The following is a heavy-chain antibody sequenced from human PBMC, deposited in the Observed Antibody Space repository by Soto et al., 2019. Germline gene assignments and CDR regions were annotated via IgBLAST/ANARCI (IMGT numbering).Heavy chain of an antibody. D-gene: IGHD3-3*01. V-gene: IGHV4-34*01. CDR1: GGSFSGYY. Sequence: SETLSLTCAVYGGSFSGYYWSWIRQPPGKGLEWIGEINHSGSTNYNPSLKSRVTISVDTSKNQFSLKLRSVTAADTAVYYCARGREIFGAVTPFEYWGQGTQVTVSS. J-gene: IGHJ4*02. CDR2: INHSGST. CDR3: ARGREIFGAVTPFEY.